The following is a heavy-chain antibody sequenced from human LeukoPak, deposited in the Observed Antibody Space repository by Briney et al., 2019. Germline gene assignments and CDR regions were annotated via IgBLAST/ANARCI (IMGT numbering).Heavy chain of an antibody. V-gene: IGHV1-2*02. CDR2: MNPNSGAT. Sequence: ASVKVSCKASGYTFSGYYIHWVRQAPGQGLEWKGWMNPNSGATNNAQKFQGRVTLSRDTSISTAYMELSKLRSDDTAVYYCARSGITTIPNFDYWGQGTLVTVSS. J-gene: IGHJ4*02. D-gene: IGHD5-12*01. CDR1: GYTFSGYY. CDR3: ARSGITTIPNFDY.